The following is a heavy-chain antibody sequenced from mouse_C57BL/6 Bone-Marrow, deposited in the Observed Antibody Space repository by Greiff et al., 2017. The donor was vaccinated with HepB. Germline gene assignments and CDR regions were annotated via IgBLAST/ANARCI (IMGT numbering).Heavy chain of an antibody. V-gene: IGHV1-26*01. CDR2: INPNNGGT. Sequence: VQLQQSGPELVKPGASVKISCKASGYTFTDYYMNWVKQSHGKSLEWIGDINPNNGGTSYNQKFKGKATLTVDKSSSTAYMELRSLTSEDSAVYYCARRGVFITTVVARYFDVWGTGTTVTVSS. CDR3: ARRGVFITTVVARYFDV. J-gene: IGHJ1*03. CDR1: GYTFTDYY. D-gene: IGHD1-1*01.